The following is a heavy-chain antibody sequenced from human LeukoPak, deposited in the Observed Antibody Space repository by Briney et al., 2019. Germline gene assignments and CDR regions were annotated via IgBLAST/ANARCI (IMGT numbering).Heavy chain of an antibody. CDR3: ARDPGSINGMDV. CDR1: GFTFSSYA. CDR2: ISYDGSNK. Sequence: QAGGSLRLSCAASGFTFSSYAMHWVRQAPGKGLEWVAVISYDGSNKYYADSVKGRFTISRDNSKNTLYLQMNSLRAEDTALYYCARDPGSINGMDVWGQGTTVTVSS. V-gene: IGHV3-30*14. D-gene: IGHD2/OR15-2a*01. J-gene: IGHJ6*02.